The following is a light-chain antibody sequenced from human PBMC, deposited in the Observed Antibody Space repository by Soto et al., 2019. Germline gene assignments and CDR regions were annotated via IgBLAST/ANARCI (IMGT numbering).Light chain of an antibody. V-gene: IGLV2-8*01. J-gene: IGLJ2*01. CDR2: EVS. CDR3: SSYAGSNNVV. CDR1: SSDVGGYNY. Sequence: QSALTQPPSASGSPGQSVTISCTGTSSDVGGYNYVSWYQQHPGKAPKLMIYEVSKRPSGVPDRFSGSKSGSTASLTVSGLQAEDEADYYCSSYAGSNNVVFGGGTKSPS.